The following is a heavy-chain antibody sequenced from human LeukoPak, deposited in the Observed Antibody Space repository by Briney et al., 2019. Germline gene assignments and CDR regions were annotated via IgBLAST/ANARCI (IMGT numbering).Heavy chain of an antibody. J-gene: IGHJ5*02. Sequence: GGSLRLSCAASGFTFSTYAMSWVRQAPGKGLEWVSVVSGTGGRTYYADSVKGRFTISRDNSKNTLYLQMNSLRAEDTALYYCVKACSSSPQYNWFDAWGQGTLVTVSS. CDR3: VKACSSSPQYNWFDA. CDR2: VSGTGGRT. D-gene: IGHD6-6*01. CDR1: GFTFSTYA. V-gene: IGHV3-23*01.